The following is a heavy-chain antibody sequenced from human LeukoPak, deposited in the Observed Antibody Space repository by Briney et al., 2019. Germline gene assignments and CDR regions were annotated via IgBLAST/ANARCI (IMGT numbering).Heavy chain of an antibody. CDR1: GFTFSSCG. V-gene: IGHV3-33*01. D-gene: IGHD2-2*01. CDR3: ARVYCSGTSCYVGVYYFDY. J-gene: IGHJ4*02. Sequence: RPGGSLRLSCAASGFTFSSCGMHWVRQAPGKGLEWVAVIWYDGSDKYYADSVKGRFTISRDNSKNTLYLQMNSLRVEDTAVYYCARVYCSGTSCYVGVYYFDYWGQGTLVTVSS. CDR2: IWYDGSDK.